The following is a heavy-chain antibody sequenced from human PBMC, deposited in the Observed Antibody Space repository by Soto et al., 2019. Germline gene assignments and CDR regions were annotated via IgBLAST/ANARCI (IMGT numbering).Heavy chain of an antibody. V-gene: IGHV1-18*01. Sequence: ASVKVSCKTSGYTFTAYDIYWVRQAPGQGLEWMGWIRAYNGDTNYAQKLQTRVTMTTDKSTDTAYMELRSLRSDDTAIYYCARMGDVPYYYYGMDVWGQGTTVTVS. J-gene: IGHJ6*02. CDR3: ARMGDVPYYYYGMDV. D-gene: IGHD3-16*01. CDR1: GYTFTAYD. CDR2: IRAYNGDT.